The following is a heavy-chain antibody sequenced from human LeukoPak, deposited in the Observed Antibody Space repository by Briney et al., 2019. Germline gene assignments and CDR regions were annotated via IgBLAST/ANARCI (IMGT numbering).Heavy chain of an antibody. Sequence: ASVKVSCKASGYTFTGYHMHWVRQAPGQGLEWMGRINPNSGDTNYAQKFQGRVTMTRDTSISTAYMELSSLRSEDTAVYYCARGGSLQRHYYFDYWGQGTLVTVSS. CDR1: GYTFTGYH. D-gene: IGHD1-26*01. J-gene: IGHJ4*02. V-gene: IGHV1-2*06. CDR3: ARGGSLQRHYYFDY. CDR2: INPNSGDT.